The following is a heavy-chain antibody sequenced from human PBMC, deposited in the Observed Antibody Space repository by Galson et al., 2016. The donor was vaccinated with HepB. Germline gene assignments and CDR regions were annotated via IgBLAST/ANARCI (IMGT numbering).Heavy chain of an antibody. V-gene: IGHV4-34*01. CDR2: INYSGNT. Sequence: ETLSLTCAVFGGSLSGNYWSWIRQSPEQGLEWIGEINYSGNTNYSPSLKSRVAISIDASKNQLSLKLTSVTAADTAIYYCAREVDGGYDYYFDYWGQGTLVIVSS. D-gene: IGHD5-12*01. J-gene: IGHJ4*02. CDR3: AREVDGGYDYYFDY. CDR1: GGSLSGNY.